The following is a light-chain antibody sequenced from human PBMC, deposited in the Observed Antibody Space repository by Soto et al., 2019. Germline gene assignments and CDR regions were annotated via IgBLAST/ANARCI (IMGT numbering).Light chain of an antibody. V-gene: IGKV3-20*01. J-gene: IGKJ1*01. CDR1: HSVTGNF. Sequence: EIVLTQSPGTLSLSPGESATLSCRASHSVTGNFLAWYQQKPGQAPRLLIHGASNRATGIPDRFSGSGSGTDFTLTISRLEPEDFAVYSCQHYGSSPWTFGQGTKVEIK. CDR3: QHYGSSPWT. CDR2: GAS.